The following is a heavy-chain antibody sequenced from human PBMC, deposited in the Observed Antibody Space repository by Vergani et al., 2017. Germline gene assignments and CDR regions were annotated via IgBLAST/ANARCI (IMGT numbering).Heavy chain of an antibody. CDR1: GFTFSSYA. Sequence: QVQLVESGGGVVQPGRSLRLSCAASGFTFSSYAMHWVRQAPGKGLEWVAVIWYDGSNKYYADSVKGRFTISRDNSKNTLYLQMNSLRAEDTAVYYCARDYDSSGYYCCDFDYWGQGTLVTVSS. CDR3: ARDYDSSGYYCCDFDY. D-gene: IGHD3-22*01. V-gene: IGHV3-33*08. J-gene: IGHJ4*02. CDR2: IWYDGSNK.